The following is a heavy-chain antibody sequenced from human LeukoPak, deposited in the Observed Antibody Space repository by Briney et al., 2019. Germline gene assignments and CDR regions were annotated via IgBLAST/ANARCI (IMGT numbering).Heavy chain of an antibody. CDR3: ARAKTSIAARPYYYYMDV. Sequence: SQTLSLTCTVSGGSISSGSYYWSWIRQPPGKGLEWIGYIYYSGSTNYNPSLKSRVTISVDTSKNQFSLKLSSVTAADTAVYYCARAKTSIAARPYYYYMDVWGKGTTVTVSS. J-gene: IGHJ6*03. D-gene: IGHD6-6*01. CDR1: GGSISSGSYY. CDR2: IYYSGST. V-gene: IGHV4-61*01.